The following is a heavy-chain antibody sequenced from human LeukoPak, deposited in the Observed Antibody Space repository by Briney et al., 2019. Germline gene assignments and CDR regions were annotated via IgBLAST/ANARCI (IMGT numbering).Heavy chain of an antibody. Sequence: TGGSLRLSCAASGFTFSSYAMSWVRQAPGKGLEWVSAISGSGGSTYYADSVKGRFTISRDNSKNTLYLQMNGLRAEDTAVYYCATLEVYCSSTSCYGLDYWGQGTLVTVSS. V-gene: IGHV3-23*01. CDR1: GFTFSSYA. CDR2: ISGSGGST. D-gene: IGHD2-2*01. CDR3: ATLEVYCSSTSCYGLDY. J-gene: IGHJ4*02.